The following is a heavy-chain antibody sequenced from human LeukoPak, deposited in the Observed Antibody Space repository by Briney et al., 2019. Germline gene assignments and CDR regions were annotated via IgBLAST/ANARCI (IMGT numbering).Heavy chain of an antibody. CDR2: IFHSGST. CDR3: ARAEPRGSVWYPY. V-gene: IGHV4-4*02. CDR1: GVSISSNNW. J-gene: IGHJ4*02. Sequence: SGTLSLTCAVSGVSISSNNWRSWARQPPGKGLEWIGEIFHSGSTNYNPSLKSRVTILADKSKNQFSLKLNSVTAADTAVYYCARAEPRGSVWYPYWGQGTLVTVSS. D-gene: IGHD6-13*01.